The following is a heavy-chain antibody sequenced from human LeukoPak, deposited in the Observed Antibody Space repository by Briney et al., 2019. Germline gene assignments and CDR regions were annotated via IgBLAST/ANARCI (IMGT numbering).Heavy chain of an antibody. V-gene: IGHV3-33*05. D-gene: IGHD2-21*02. CDR3: AREPIDGDCQFDY. CDR2: ISNNGGYK. CDR1: GFTFGSYG. Sequence: TGGSLSLSCAASGFTFGSYGFHWVRQAPGKGLEWVAVISNNGGYKHYTDSVKGRFTISRDDSKSTVYLQMNSLRAEDAALYYCAREPIDGDCQFDYWGQGTLVTVSS. J-gene: IGHJ4*02.